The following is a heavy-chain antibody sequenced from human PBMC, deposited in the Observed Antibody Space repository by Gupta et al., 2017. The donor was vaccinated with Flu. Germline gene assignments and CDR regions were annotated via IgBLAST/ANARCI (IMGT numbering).Heavy chain of an antibody. CDR3: TRWAHSTSPVFDY. J-gene: IGHJ4*02. V-gene: IGHV3-73*01. CDR2: IRNGPNKYAT. D-gene: IGHD1-26*01. Sequence: QASGKGLEWVGRIRNGPNKYATTYGASVMGRFSFSRDDSRNTASLKMDSLKIEDTAVYYCTRWAHSTSPVFDYWGQGSQVTVSS.